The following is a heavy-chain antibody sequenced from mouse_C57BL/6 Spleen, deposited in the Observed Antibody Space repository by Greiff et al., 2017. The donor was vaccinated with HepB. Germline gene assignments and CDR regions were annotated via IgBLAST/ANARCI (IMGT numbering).Heavy chain of an antibody. CDR1: GFNIKDDY. CDR2: IDPENGDT. J-gene: IGHJ3*01. CDR3: TTGSSYQTY. D-gene: IGHD1-1*01. Sequence: VQLQQSGAELVRPGASVKLSCTASGFNIKDDYMHWVKQRPEQGLEWIGWIDPENGDTEYASKFQGKATITADTSSNTAYLQLSSLTSEDTAVYYCTTGSSYQTYWGQGTLVTVSA. V-gene: IGHV14-4*01.